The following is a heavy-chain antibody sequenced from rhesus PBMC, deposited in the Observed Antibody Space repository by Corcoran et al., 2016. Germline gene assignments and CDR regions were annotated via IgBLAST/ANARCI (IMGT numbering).Heavy chain of an antibody. CDR2: IPYIGST. J-gene: IGHJ4*01. CDR3: ARANYGSSWGY. D-gene: IGHD4-29*01. Sequence: QVQLQESGPGLVKPSETLSLTCAVSGYSISSGYYWSWIRQPPGKGLEWIGNIPYIGSTSNNPSLKSRVTISGAPSKNQFSLKLSSVTAADTAVYYCARANYGSSWGYWGQGVLVTVSS. CDR1: GYSISSGYY. V-gene: IGHV4-122*02.